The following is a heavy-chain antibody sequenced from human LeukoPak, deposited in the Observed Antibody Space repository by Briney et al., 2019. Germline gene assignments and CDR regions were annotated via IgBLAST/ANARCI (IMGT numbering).Heavy chain of an antibody. V-gene: IGHV4-38-2*01. CDR3: ARKYGSNAGYFDY. D-gene: IGHD4-23*01. J-gene: IGHJ4*02. Sequence: SETLSLTCAVSGYSLSSGYYWGWVRQPPGKGLEWIGNTYHSGTSYYNPSLKSRVTISVDTSKNQFSLTLSSVTAADTALYYCARKYGSNAGYFDYWGRGALVTVSS. CDR1: GYSLSSGYY. CDR2: TYHSGTS.